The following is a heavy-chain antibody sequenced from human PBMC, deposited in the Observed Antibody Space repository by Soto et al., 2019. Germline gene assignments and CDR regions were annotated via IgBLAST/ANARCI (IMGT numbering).Heavy chain of an antibody. CDR2: INHSGST. CDR1: GGSFSGYY. J-gene: IGHJ3*02. Sequence: SETLSLTCAVYGGSFSGYYWSWIRQPPGKGLEWIGEINHSGSTNYNPSLKSRVTISVDTSKNQFSLKLSSVTAADTAVYYCAGGYWDCGNPAFEAFDIWGQGTMVTVSS. CDR3: AGGYWDCGNPAFEAFDI. D-gene: IGHD2-21*02. V-gene: IGHV4-34*01.